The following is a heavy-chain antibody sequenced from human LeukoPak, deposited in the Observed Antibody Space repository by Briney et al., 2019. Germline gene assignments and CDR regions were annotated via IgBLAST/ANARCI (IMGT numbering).Heavy chain of an antibody. CDR1: GFTFNSYG. J-gene: IGHJ4*02. D-gene: IGHD2-2*01. CDR2: IGYDGGDK. CDR3: AKGNVAVPAVVDY. Sequence: GGSLRLSCAASGFTFNSYGMHWVRQAPGKGPEFVAYIGYDGGDKYYADSVRGRFTISRENSKNTLYLQMNSLRPEDTAVFYCAKGNVAVPAVVDYWGQGTLVTVSS. V-gene: IGHV3-30*02.